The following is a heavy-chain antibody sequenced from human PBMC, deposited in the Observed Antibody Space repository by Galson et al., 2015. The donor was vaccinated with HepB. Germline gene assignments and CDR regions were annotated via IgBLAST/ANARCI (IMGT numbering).Heavy chain of an antibody. CDR1: GFTFSNYW. CDR3: ARDSIFWNYASPYYYYYGMDV. D-gene: IGHD1-7*01. Sequence: SLRLSCAASGFTFSNYWMHWVRQAPGKGLVWVSYISSSSSTIYYADSVKGRFTISRDNAKNSLYLQMNSLRDEDTAVYYCARDSIFWNYASPYYYYYGMDVWGQGTTVTVSS. V-gene: IGHV3-48*02. CDR2: ISSSSSTI. J-gene: IGHJ6*02.